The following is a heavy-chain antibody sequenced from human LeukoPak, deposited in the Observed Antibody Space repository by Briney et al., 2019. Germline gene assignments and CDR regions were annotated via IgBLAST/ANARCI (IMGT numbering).Heavy chain of an antibody. D-gene: IGHD3-22*01. Sequence: LSLTCAVYGGSFSDYYMSWIRQAPGKGLEWVSYISSSGSTIYYADSVKGRFTISRDNAKNSLYLQMNSLRAEDTAVYYCARSMIVVRGAFDIWGQGTMVTVSS. J-gene: IGHJ3*02. CDR3: ARSMIVVRGAFDI. V-gene: IGHV3-11*04. CDR2: ISSSGSTI. CDR1: GGSFSDYY.